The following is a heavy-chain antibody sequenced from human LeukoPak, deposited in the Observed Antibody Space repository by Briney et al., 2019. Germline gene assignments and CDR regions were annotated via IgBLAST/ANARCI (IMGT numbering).Heavy chain of an antibody. CDR2: IIPIFGTA. J-gene: IGHJ4*02. CDR3: ARGKADTIFGVVIQGFDY. Sequence: SVKVSCKASGGTFSSYAISWVRQAPGQGREWMGGIIPIFGTANYAQKFQGRVTITTDESTSTAYMELSSLRSEDTAVYYCARGKADTIFGVVIQGFDYWGQGTLVTVSS. D-gene: IGHD3-3*01. V-gene: IGHV1-69*05. CDR1: GGTFSSYA.